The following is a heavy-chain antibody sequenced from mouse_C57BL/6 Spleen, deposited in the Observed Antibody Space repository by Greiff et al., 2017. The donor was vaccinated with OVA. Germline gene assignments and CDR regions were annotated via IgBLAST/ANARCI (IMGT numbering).Heavy chain of an antibody. CDR1: GYTFTDYY. Sequence: EVQLHQSGPELVKPGASVKISCKASGYTFTDYYMNWVKQSHGKSLEWIGAINPNNGGTSYKQKFKGKATFTVDKSSSPAYMELHSLTAEDSAVYYCARGAGVFAYWGQGTLVTVSA. CDR3: ARGAGVFAY. CDR2: INPNNGGT. D-gene: IGHD4-1*01. V-gene: IGHV1-26*01. J-gene: IGHJ3*01.